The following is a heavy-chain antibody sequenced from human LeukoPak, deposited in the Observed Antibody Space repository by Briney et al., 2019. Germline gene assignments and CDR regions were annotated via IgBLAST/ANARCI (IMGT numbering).Heavy chain of an antibody. D-gene: IGHD3-10*01. CDR2: IHTTGST. V-gene: IGHV4-61*02. J-gene: IGHJ4*02. CDR1: GGSINSSLYY. Sequence: SETLSLTCTVSGGSINSSLYYWGWIRQPAGKGLEWIGRIHTTGSTNYNPSLKSRVTMSADTSKNQFSLKLSSVTAADTAVYYCARDWYYYGSGSYYFDYWGQGTLVTVSS. CDR3: ARDWYYYGSGSYYFDY.